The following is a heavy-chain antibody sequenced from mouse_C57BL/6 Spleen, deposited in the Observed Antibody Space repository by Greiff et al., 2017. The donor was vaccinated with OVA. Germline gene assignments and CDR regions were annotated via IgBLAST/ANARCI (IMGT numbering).Heavy chain of an antibody. CDR3: ARWDYDRAWFAY. CDR2: ISYDGSN. J-gene: IGHJ3*01. Sequence: EVQLQESGPGLVKPSQSLSLTCSVTGYSITSGYYWNWIRQFPGNKLEWMGYISYDGSNNYNPSLKNRISITRDTSKNQFFLKLNSVTTEDTATYDCARWDYDRAWFAYWGQGTLVTVSA. D-gene: IGHD2-4*01. CDR1: GYSITSGYY. V-gene: IGHV3-6*01.